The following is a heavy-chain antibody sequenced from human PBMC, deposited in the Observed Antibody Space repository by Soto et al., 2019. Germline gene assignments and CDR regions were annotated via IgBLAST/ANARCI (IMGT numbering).Heavy chain of an antibody. CDR2: IYYSGST. J-gene: IGHJ4*02. Sequence: PSVPLSHTCHDAGGYVSIGRYQWRWIRQSPGKGLEWIGYIYYSGSTNYNPSLKSRVTISVDTSKNQFSLKLSSVTAADTAVYYCARGQGDNYFDYWGQGTLVTFSS. D-gene: IGHD3-16*01. CDR3: ARGQGDNYFDY. CDR1: GGYVSIGRYQ. V-gene: IGHV4-61*01.